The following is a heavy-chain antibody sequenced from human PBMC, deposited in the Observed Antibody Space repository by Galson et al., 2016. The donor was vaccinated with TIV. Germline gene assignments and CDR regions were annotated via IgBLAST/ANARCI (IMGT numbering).Heavy chain of an antibody. Sequence: QSGAEVKKPGESLKISRKGSGYSFTSEWIGWVRQMPGKGLEWMGFIYPGDSDTRYSPSFEGQVRISADKSISTAYLQWTSLKASDSANYYCARPLLQGSHDAVENWGQGTMVTVAS. J-gene: IGHJ3*02. CDR1: GYSFTSEW. V-gene: IGHV5-51*03. D-gene: IGHD5-24*01. CDR3: ARPLLQGSHDAVEN. CDR2: IYPGDSDT.